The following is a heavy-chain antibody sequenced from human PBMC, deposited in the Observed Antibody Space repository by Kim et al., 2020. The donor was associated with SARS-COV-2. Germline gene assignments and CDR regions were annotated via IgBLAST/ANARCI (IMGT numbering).Heavy chain of an antibody. Sequence: GGSLRLSCAASGFTFDDYAMHWVRQAPGKGLEWVSLISWDGGSTYYADSVKGRFTISRDNSKNSLYLQMNSLRAEDTALYYCAKDGWTAYSGYDWAFFDYWGQGTLVTVSS. CDR2: ISWDGGST. CDR3: AKDGWTAYSGYDWAFFDY. V-gene: IGHV3-43D*03. D-gene: IGHD5-12*01. CDR1: GFTFDDYA. J-gene: IGHJ4*02.